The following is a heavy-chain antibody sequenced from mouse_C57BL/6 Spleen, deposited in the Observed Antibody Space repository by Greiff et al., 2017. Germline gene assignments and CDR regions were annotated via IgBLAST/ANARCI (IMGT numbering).Heavy chain of an antibody. J-gene: IGHJ4*01. CDR3: AKPYYSNYEGGYYAMDY. CDR2: IWGDGST. Sequence: VHLVESGPGLVAPSQSLSITCTVSGFSLTSYGVSWVRQPPGKGLEWLGVIWGDGSTNYHSALISRLSISKDNYKIQVFLKLISLQTDDTATYYCAKPYYSNYEGGYYAMDYWGQGTSVTVSS. V-gene: IGHV2-3*01. D-gene: IGHD2-5*01. CDR1: GFSLTSYG.